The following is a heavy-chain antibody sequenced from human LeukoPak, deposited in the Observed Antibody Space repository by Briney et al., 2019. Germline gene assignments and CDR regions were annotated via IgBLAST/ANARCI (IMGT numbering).Heavy chain of an antibody. CDR2: IYTSGST. J-gene: IGHJ4*02. CDR3: YSTPLRYFDWLRIDY. Sequence: PSETLSLTCTVSGGSISSYYWSWIRQPAGKGLEWIGRIYTSGSTNYNPSLKSRVTMSVDTSKNQFSLKLSSVTAADTAVYYCYSTPLRYFDWLRIDYWGQGTLVTVSS. D-gene: IGHD3-9*01. CDR1: GGSISSYY. V-gene: IGHV4-4*07.